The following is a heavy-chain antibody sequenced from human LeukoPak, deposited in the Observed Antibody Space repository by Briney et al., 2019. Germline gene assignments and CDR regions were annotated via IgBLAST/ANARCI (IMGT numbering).Heavy chain of an antibody. CDR1: GGSISSYY. V-gene: IGHV4-59*01. J-gene: IGHJ3*02. CDR2: IYYSGST. Sequence: SETLSLTCTVSGGSISSYYWSWIRQPPGKGLEWIGYIYYSGSTNYNPSLKSRVTISVDTSKNQFSLKLSSVTAADTAVHYCARARGDAFDIWGQGTMVTVSS. CDR3: ARARGDAFDI.